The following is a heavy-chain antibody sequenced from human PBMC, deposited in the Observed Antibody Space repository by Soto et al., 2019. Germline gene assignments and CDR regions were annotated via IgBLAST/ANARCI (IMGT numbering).Heavy chain of an antibody. J-gene: IGHJ6*02. D-gene: IGHD2-2*01. V-gene: IGHV4-59*01. Sequence: SETLSLTCTVSGGSISSYYWSWIRQPPGKGLEWIGYIYYSGSTNYNPSLKSRVTISVDTSKNQFSLKLSSVTAADTAVYYCARDKGCSSTSCYFPAYYYYYGMDVWGQGTTVTVS. CDR1: GGSISSYY. CDR2: IYYSGST. CDR3: ARDKGCSSTSCYFPAYYYYYGMDV.